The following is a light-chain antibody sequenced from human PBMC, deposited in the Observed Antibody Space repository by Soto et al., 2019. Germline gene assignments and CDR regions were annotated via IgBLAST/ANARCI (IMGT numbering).Light chain of an antibody. J-gene: IGLJ1*01. V-gene: IGLV2-23*01. CDR2: DDS. CDR1: SSDVGNYNL. CDR3: CSYAASSTYV. Sequence: QSVLTQPASVSGSPGQSITISCTGTSSDVGNYNLGSWCQQHPGKVPKLIIYDDSKRPSGVSNRFSGSKSGNTASLTISGLQAEDEADYYCCSYAASSTYVFGTGTKVTVL.